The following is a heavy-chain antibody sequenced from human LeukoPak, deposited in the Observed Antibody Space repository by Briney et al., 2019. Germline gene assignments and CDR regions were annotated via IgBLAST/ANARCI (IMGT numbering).Heavy chain of an antibody. CDR3: ARGPYFDWSIYYYGMDV. V-gene: IGHV1-18*01. CDR1: GYTFTSHG. D-gene: IGHD3-9*01. Sequence: ASVKVSCKASGYTFTSHGISWVRQAPGQGLEWMGWISTYNGNTNYAQKLQDRVTMTTDTSTATAYMELRSLRSDDTAVYYCARGPYFDWSIYYYGMDVWGQGTTVTASS. J-gene: IGHJ6*02. CDR2: ISTYNGNT.